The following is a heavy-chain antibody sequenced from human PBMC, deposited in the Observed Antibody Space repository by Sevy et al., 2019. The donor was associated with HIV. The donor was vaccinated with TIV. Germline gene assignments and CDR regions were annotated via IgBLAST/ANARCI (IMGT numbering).Heavy chain of an antibody. V-gene: IGHV3-9*01. Sequence: GGSLRLSCAASGFTFDTYAMHRVRQAPGKGLEWVSGINWIGAATGYADSVRGRFTISRDNAKNSLFLNMNSLRPEDTAFYYCAKDMSRGGTGTGLDYWGQGTLVTVSS. D-gene: IGHD1-7*01. CDR2: INWIGAAT. J-gene: IGHJ4*02. CDR3: AKDMSRGGTGTGLDY. CDR1: GFTFDTYA.